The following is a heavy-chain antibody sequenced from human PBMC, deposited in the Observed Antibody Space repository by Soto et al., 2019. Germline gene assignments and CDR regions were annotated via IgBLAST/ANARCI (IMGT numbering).Heavy chain of an antibody. Sequence: GASVKVSCKASGGTFSSYAISWVRQAPGQGLEWMGGIIPIFGTANYAQKFQGRVTITADESTSTAYMELSSLRSEDTAVYYCARSAAGYYYYYGMDVWGQGITVTVSS. V-gene: IGHV1-69*13. CDR3: ARSAAGYYYYYGMDV. J-gene: IGHJ6*02. CDR2: IIPIFGTA. CDR1: GGTFSSYA. D-gene: IGHD6-13*01.